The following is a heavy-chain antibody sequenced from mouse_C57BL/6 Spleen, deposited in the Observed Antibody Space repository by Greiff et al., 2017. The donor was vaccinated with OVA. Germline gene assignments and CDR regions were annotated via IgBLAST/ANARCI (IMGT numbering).Heavy chain of an antibody. CDR1: GYTFTSYW. J-gene: IGHJ3*01. V-gene: IGHV1-69*01. Sequence: QVQLQQPGAELVMPGASVKLSCKASGYTFTSYWMHWVKQRPGQGLEWIGEIDPSDSYTNYNQKFKGKSTLTVDKSSSTAYMQLSSLTSEDSAVYYCARGDYGSSQFAYWGKGTLVTVSA. D-gene: IGHD1-1*01. CDR3: ARGDYGSSQFAY. CDR2: IDPSDSYT.